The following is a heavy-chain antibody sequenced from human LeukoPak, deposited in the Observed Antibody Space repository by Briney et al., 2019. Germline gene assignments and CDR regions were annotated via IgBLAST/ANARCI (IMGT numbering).Heavy chain of an antibody. D-gene: IGHD4-17*01. CDR2: ISSSGSTI. V-gene: IGHV3-11*01. Sequence: GGSLRLSCAASGFTFSAYNMNWVRRTPGKGLEWVSYISSSGSTIYYADSVKGRFTISRDNAKNSLYLQMNSLRAEDTAVYYCARVGDYSAFDIWGQGTMVTVSS. CDR1: GFTFSAYN. J-gene: IGHJ3*02. CDR3: ARVGDYSAFDI.